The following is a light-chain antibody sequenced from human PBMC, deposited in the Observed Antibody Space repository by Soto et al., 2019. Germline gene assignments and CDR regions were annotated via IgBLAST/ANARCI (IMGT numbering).Light chain of an antibody. CDR2: EGS. J-gene: IGLJ2*01. Sequence: HSALTQPASVSGSPGQSITISCTGTSSDVGSYNLVSWYQQHPGKAPKLMIYEGSKRPSGVSNRFSGSKSGNTASLTISGLQAEDEADYYCCSYAGSGVVFGGGTKLTVL. V-gene: IGLV2-23*01. CDR3: CSYAGSGVV. CDR1: SSDVGSYNL.